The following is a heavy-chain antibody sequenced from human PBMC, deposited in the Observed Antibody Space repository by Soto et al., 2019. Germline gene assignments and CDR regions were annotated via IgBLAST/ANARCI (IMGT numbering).Heavy chain of an antibody. Sequence: SETLSLTCTVSGGSVSSGSYYWSWIRQPPGRGLEWIGYIYYSGSTNYNPSLKSRVTISVDTSKNQFSLKLSSVTAADTAVYYCARGSRYCSGGSCYSRYYYYYGMDVWGQGTTVTVSS. CDR3: ARGSRYCSGGSCYSRYYYYYGMDV. CDR1: GGSVSSGSYY. J-gene: IGHJ6*02. CDR2: IYYSGST. V-gene: IGHV4-61*01. D-gene: IGHD2-15*01.